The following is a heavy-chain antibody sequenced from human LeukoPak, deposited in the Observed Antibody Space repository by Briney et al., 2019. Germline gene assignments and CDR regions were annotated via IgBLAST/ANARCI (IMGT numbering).Heavy chain of an antibody. J-gene: IGHJ4*02. Sequence: PGGSLRLSCAASGFTFSGYWMSWVRQAPGKGLEWVANIKPVGSEKYYVDSVKGRFTISRDNAKNSVYLQMNSLRAEDTAVYYCARSPDGFDYWGQGTLVTVSS. V-gene: IGHV3-7*03. D-gene: IGHD1-14*01. CDR3: ARSPDGFDY. CDR2: IKPVGSEK. CDR1: GFTFSGYW.